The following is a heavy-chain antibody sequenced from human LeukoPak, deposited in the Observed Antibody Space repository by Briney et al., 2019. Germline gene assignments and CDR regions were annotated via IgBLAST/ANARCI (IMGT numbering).Heavy chain of an antibody. CDR2: ISYDGSNK. D-gene: IGHD6-13*01. J-gene: IGHJ4*02. Sequence: PGRSLRLSCAASGFTFSSYAMHWVRQAPGKGLEWVAVISYDGSNKYYADSVKGRFTISRDNSKNTLYLQMNSLRAEDTAVCYCARDQYSSSWGQDYWGQGTLVTVSS. V-gene: IGHV3-30-3*01. CDR1: GFTFSSYA. CDR3: ARDQYSSSWGQDY.